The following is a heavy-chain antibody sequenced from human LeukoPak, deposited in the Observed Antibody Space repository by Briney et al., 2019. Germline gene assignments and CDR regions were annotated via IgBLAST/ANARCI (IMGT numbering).Heavy chain of an antibody. CDR2: IYYSGST. D-gene: IGHD6-19*01. CDR1: GGSISSHY. V-gene: IGHV4-59*08. CDR3: ARNSAVATSRSWFDP. Sequence: SETLSLTCTVSGGSISSHYWSWIRQPPGKGLEWIGYIYYSGSTKFNPSLKSRVTISVDTSKNQFSLKLTAVTAADTAVYYCARNSAVATSRSWFDPWGQGTLVTVSS. J-gene: IGHJ5*02.